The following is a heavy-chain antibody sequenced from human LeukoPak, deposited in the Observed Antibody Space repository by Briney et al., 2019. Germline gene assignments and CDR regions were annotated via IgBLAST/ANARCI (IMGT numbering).Heavy chain of an antibody. V-gene: IGHV3-48*04. Sequence: PGGSLRLSCAASKFTFSSYSMNWVRQAPGEGLEWVSYISSGSSAMYYADSVKGRFTISRDSAKNSLYLQMNSLRAEDTAVYYCARAFGGYDSQYFYYYMDVWGKGTTVTVSS. D-gene: IGHD5-12*01. CDR2: ISSGSSAM. J-gene: IGHJ6*03. CDR3: ARAFGGYDSQYFYYYMDV. CDR1: KFTFSSYS.